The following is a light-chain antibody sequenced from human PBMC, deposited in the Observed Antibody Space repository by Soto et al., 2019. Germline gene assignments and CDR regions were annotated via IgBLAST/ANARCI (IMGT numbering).Light chain of an antibody. V-gene: IGLV2-11*01. CDR1: SSDIGDYDY. CDR3: CSYVGSNTLYV. CDR2: DVT. J-gene: IGLJ1*01. Sequence: QSVLTQPRSVSGSPGQSLTICCSGSSSDIGDYDYVSWYQQHPGKAPTLLIYDVTKRPSGVPDRFSGSKSGDTASLTISGLQAGDEGNYYCCSYVGSNTLYVFRTGSKVTVL.